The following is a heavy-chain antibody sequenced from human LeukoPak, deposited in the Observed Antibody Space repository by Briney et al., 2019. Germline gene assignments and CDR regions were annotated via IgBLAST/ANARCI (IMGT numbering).Heavy chain of an antibody. CDR1: GGSRGSISSDY. Sequence: PSETLSLTCTGSGGSRGSISSDYLGWLRQPPGKGLEWIEYIYYSGNTNYNPSLKPLLTITLHTSKNQFSLKLNSVTAADTAVYYCARGRAQADYWGQGTLVTVSS. CDR2: IYYSGNT. CDR3: ARGRAQADY. J-gene: IGHJ4*02. V-gene: IGHV4-59*01.